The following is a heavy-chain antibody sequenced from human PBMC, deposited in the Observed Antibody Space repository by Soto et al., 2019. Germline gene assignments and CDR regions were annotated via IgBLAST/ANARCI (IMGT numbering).Heavy chain of an antibody. Sequence: QVHLQESGPGVLKPSQTLSLTCTVSGGSINSHEHYWSWIRQHPGKGLEWVGHIYYRGTSSYNPSLQSRLTISMDTSKNQFSLKLPSVTAAATAVYYCARDKGGEVLRGSGLDVWGQGTTVTVSS. J-gene: IGHJ6*02. CDR2: IYYRGTS. V-gene: IGHV4-31*03. CDR1: GGSINSHEHY. D-gene: IGHD3-10*01. CDR3: ARDKGGEVLRGSGLDV.